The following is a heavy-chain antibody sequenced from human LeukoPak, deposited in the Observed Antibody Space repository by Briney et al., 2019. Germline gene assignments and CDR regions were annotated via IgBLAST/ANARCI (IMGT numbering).Heavy chain of an antibody. V-gene: IGHV3-48*02. D-gene: IGHD4-11*01. Sequence: PGGALRLSCAASGFTFCDYRMNWVRQAPGKGLEGISHISGGSDTSSYSESVKGRVTISRDNAKNSLYLQMDSLRDEDTAVYYCARDTVFASDIWGQGTMVTVSS. CDR1: GFTFCDYR. CDR2: ISGGSDTS. CDR3: ARDTVFASDI. J-gene: IGHJ3*02.